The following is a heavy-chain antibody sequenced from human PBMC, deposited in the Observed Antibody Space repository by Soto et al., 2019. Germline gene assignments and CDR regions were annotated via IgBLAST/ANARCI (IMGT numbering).Heavy chain of an antibody. J-gene: IGHJ5*02. V-gene: IGHV4-34*01. CDR1: GGSFSGYY. CDR3: VSPGWYSSSWYTWFDT. D-gene: IGHD6-13*01. Sequence: SETLSLTCAVYGGSFSGYYWSWIRQPPGKGLEWIGEINHSGSTNYNPSLKSRVTISVDTSKNQFSLKLSPVTAAYTAVYYCVSPGWYSSSWYTWFDTWGQGALVTVSS. CDR2: INHSGST.